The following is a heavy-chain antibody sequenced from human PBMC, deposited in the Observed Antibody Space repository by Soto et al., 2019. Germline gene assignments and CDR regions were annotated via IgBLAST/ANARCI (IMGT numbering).Heavy chain of an antibody. CDR3: ARSGNAETYYYGSGSSYGMDV. Sequence: VASVKVSCKASGYTFTSYDINWVRQATGQGLEWMGWMNPNSGNTGYAQKFQGRVTMTGNTSISTAYMELSSLRSEDTAVYYCARSGNAETYYYGSGSSYGMDVWGQGTTVTVSS. CDR2: MNPNSGNT. D-gene: IGHD3-10*01. V-gene: IGHV1-8*01. J-gene: IGHJ6*02. CDR1: GYTFTSYD.